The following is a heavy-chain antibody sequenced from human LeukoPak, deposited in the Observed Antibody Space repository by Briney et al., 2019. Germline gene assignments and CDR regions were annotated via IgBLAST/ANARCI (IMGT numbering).Heavy chain of an antibody. Sequence: GGSLRLSCAASGFTFSNYAMSWVRQAPGKGLEWVSAISGSGGSTYYADSVKGRFTISRDNSKNTLYLQMNSLRAEDTAVYYCAKDLRDGYNRYYFDYWGQGTLVTVSS. J-gene: IGHJ4*02. CDR2: ISGSGGST. CDR1: GFTFSNYA. CDR3: AKDLRDGYNRYYFDY. V-gene: IGHV3-23*01. D-gene: IGHD5-24*01.